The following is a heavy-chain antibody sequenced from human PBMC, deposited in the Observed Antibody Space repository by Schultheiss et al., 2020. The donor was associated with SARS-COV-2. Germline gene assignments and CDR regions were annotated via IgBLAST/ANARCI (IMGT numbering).Heavy chain of an antibody. Sequence: KISCKASGGTFSSYAISWVRQAPGQGLEWMGGIIPILGIANYAQKFQGRVTITADESTSTAYMELSSLRAEDTAVYYCARESVATISHEFDYWGQGTLVTVSS. CDR3: ARESVATISHEFDY. V-gene: IGHV1-69*10. CDR2: IIPILGIA. CDR1: GGTFSSYA. J-gene: IGHJ4*02. D-gene: IGHD5-12*01.